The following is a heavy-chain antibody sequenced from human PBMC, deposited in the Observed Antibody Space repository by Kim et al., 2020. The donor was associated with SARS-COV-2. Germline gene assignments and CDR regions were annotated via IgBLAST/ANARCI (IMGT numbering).Heavy chain of an antibody. J-gene: IGHJ5*02. D-gene: IGHD2-21*02. V-gene: IGHV3-48*03. CDR1: GFSLSNYE. Sequence: GGSLRLSCVASGFSLSNYEMNWVRLAPGKGLEWVSYISGSGSITYYGASVRGRFTISRDNAKNSLFLQMDILRAEDTAVYYCARAPTLVTAVLADWFDPWGQGTQVTVSA. CDR2: ISGSGSIT. CDR3: ARAPTLVTAVLADWFDP.